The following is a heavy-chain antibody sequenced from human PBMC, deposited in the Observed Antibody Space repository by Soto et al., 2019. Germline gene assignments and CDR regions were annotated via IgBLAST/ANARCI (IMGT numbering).Heavy chain of an antibody. CDR3: AKDPQQRIVYFDY. V-gene: IGHV3-11*01. J-gene: IGHJ4*02. D-gene: IGHD6-13*01. CDR1: GFTFSDYC. CDR2: ISSSGTTI. Sequence: PGGSLRLSCAAPGFTFSDYCICWIRQAKGKELEWVSYISSSGTTIYYADSVKGRFTISRDNSKNTLYLQMNSLRAEDTVVYYCAKDPQQRIVYFDYWGQGTQITVSS.